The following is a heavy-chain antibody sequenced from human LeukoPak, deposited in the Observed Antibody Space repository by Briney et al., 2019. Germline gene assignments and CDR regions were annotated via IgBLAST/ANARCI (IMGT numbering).Heavy chain of an antibody. J-gene: IGHJ3*01. V-gene: IGHV4-59*08. CDR3: ARACSDGSCYLAAFDL. Sequence: PSETLSLTCTVSGGSISSSYWSWIRQPPGKGLEWIGYIHYSGSTNYNPSLKSRATISVDTSKAHFSLKLSSATAADTAVYYCARACSDGSCYLAAFDLWGQGTMVTVSS. D-gene: IGHD2-15*01. CDR1: GGSISSSY. CDR2: IHYSGST.